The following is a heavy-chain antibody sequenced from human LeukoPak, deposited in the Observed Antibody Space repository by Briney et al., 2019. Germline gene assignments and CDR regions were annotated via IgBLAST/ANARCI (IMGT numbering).Heavy chain of an antibody. J-gene: IGHJ4*02. CDR2: ISGSGGST. V-gene: IGHV3-23*01. CDR3: TVDGYGSGSHDY. D-gene: IGHD3-10*01. Sequence: PGGSLRDSCAASGFSFSGYDMSWVRQAPGKGLEWVSAISGSGGSTYYADSVKGRFTISRDNSKNTLYLQVNSLRGEDTAVYYCTVDGYGSGSHDYWCQGTPVTVSS. CDR1: GFSFSGYD.